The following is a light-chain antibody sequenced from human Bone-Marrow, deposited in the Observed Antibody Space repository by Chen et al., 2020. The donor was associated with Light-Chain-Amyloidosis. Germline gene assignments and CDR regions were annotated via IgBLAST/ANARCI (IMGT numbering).Light chain of an antibody. V-gene: IGLV2-14*01. Sequence: QSALTQPASVSGSPGQSITISCTGTSSDVGCDNHVSWYQQHPDKAPKLMIYEVTTRPSWVPDRFSGSKSDNTASLTISGLQTEDEADYFCSSDTITNTLVFGSGTRVTVL. CDR3: SSDTITNTLV. J-gene: IGLJ1*01. CDR1: SSDVGCDNH. CDR2: EVT.